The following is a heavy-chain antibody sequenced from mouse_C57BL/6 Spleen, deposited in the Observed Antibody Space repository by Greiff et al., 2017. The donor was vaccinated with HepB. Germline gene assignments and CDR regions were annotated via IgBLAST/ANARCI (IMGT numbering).Heavy chain of an antibody. V-gene: IGHV1-50*01. Sequence: QVQLKQSGAELVKPGASVKLSCKASGYTFTSYWMQWVKQRPGQGLEWIGEIDPSDSYTNYNQKFKGKATLTVDTSSSTAYMQLSSLTSEDSAVYYCARFDGYYVGYWGQGTTLTVSS. J-gene: IGHJ2*01. CDR3: ARFDGYYVGY. CDR2: IDPSDSYT. CDR1: GYTFTSYW. D-gene: IGHD2-3*01.